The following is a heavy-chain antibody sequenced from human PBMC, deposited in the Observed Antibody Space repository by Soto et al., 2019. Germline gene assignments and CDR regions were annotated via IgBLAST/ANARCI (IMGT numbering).Heavy chain of an antibody. CDR1: GYTFTSYG. V-gene: IGHV1-18*01. Sequence: ASVKVSCKASGYTFTSYGISWVRQAPGQGLEWMGWISAYNGNTNYAQKLQGRVTMTTDTSTSTAYMELRSLRSDDTAVYYCARVDRMVRGVMLPDNWFDPWGQGTLVTVSS. CDR2: ISAYNGNT. J-gene: IGHJ5*02. D-gene: IGHD3-10*01. CDR3: ARVDRMVRGVMLPDNWFDP.